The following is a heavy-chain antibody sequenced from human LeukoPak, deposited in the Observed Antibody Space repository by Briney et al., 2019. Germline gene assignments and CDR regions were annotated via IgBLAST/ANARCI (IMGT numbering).Heavy chain of an antibody. Sequence: PGKSLRLSCAASGFTFSTYGMHWVRQAPGKGLEWVAVVWYDGTNIHYVDSVKGRFTISRDNSKSTLYLQMNSLTVEDTAVYYCARGGCSGTYYFDYWAQGTLVTVSS. J-gene: IGHJ4*02. CDR2: VWYDGTNI. D-gene: IGHD2-15*01. CDR1: GFTFSTYG. V-gene: IGHV3-33*01. CDR3: ARGGCSGTYYFDY.